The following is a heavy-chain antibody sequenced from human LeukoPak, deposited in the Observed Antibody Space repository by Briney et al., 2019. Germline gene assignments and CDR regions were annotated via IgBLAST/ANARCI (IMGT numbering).Heavy chain of an antibody. CDR3: ARGRGGYGYN. D-gene: IGHD5-18*01. CDR2: INSDGSST. V-gene: IGHV3-74*01. Sequence: PGGSLRLSCAASGFTFSSYWMDWVRQAPGKGLVWVSHINSDGSSTSYADSVKGRFTISRDNAKNTLYLQMNSLRAEDTAVYYCARGRGGYGYNWGQGTLVTVSS. CDR1: GFTFSSYW. J-gene: IGHJ4*02.